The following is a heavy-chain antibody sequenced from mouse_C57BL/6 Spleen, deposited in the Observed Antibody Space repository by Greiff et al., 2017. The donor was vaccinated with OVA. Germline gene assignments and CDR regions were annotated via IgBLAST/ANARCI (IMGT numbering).Heavy chain of an antibody. D-gene: IGHD1-1*01. V-gene: IGHV10-1*01. J-gene: IGHJ3*01. CDR2: IRSKSNNYAT. Sequence: EVKVVESGGGLVQPKGSLKLSCAASGFSFNTYAMNWVRQAPGKGLEWVARIRSKSNNYATYYADSVKDRFTISRDDSESMLYLQMNNLKTEDTAMYYCVSDYYGSSPSYWGQGTLVTVSA. CDR1: GFSFNTYA. CDR3: VSDYYGSSPSY.